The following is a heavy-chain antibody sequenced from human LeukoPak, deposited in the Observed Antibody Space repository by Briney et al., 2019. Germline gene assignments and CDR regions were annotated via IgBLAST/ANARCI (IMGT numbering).Heavy chain of an antibody. CDR1: GYTFTSYY. D-gene: IGHD3-10*01. Sequence: ASVKVSCKASGYTFTSYYMHWVRQAPGQGLEWMGIINPSGGSTSYAQKFQGRVTMTRDTSTSTVYMELSSLRSEDTAVYYCARDEYYGSGELLRPYYYMDVWGKGTTVTISS. CDR2: INPSGGST. CDR3: ARDEYYGSGELLRPYYYMDV. V-gene: IGHV1-46*01. J-gene: IGHJ6*03.